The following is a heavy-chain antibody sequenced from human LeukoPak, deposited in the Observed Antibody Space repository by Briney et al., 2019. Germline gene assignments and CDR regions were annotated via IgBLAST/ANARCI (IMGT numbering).Heavy chain of an antibody. J-gene: IGHJ4*02. CDR1: GFTFSDYS. Sequence: GRSLRLSCVASGFTFSDYSMNWVRQAPGKGLEWLSYIGLSSRNTFYAESVEGRFTISSDNSKNSLYLQMNSLRAEDTAVYYCARDKMGAGIFDYWGQGTLVTVSS. V-gene: IGHV3-48*04. D-gene: IGHD1-26*01. CDR2: IGLSSRNT. CDR3: ARDKMGAGIFDY.